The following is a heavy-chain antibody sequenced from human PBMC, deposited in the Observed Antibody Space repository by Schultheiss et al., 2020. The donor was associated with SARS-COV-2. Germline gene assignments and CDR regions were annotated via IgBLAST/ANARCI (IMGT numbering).Heavy chain of an antibody. CDR3: AREREYQLPPYYYYYYMDV. CDR2: IYYSGST. V-gene: IGHV4-59*01. Sequence: SETLSLTCTVSGDSISSYYWSWIRQPPGKGLEWIGYIYYSGSTNYNPSLKSRVTISVDTSKNQFSLKLSSVTAADTAVYYCAREREYQLPPYYYYYYMDVWGKGTTVTVSS. CDR1: GDSISSYY. J-gene: IGHJ6*03. D-gene: IGHD2-2*01.